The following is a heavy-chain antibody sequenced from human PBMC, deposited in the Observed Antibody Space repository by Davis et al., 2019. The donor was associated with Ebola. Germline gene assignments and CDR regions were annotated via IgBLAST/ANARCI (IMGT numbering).Heavy chain of an antibody. CDR2: IKQDGSEK. CDR3: AKELDPYYYYGMDV. CDR1: GFTFSSYW. Sequence: GESLKISCAASGFTFSSYWMSWVRQAPGKGLEWVANIKQDGSEKYYVDSVKGRFTISRDNSKNTLYLQMNSLRAEDTAVYYCAKELDPYYYYGMDVWGKGTTVTVSS. V-gene: IGHV3-7*01. J-gene: IGHJ6*04.